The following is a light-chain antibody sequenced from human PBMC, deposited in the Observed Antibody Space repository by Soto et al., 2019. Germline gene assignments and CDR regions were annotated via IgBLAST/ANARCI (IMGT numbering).Light chain of an antibody. CDR1: QRVAST. Sequence: EIVMTQSPATLSVSPGERATLSCRARQRVASTLAWYQQKPGQAPRLLIYGASARASGIPARFSGSGSGTEFTLTISSLQSEDFAVYFCQQYNNRPYTFGQGAKLEIK. CDR3: QQYNNRPYT. V-gene: IGKV3-15*01. CDR2: GAS. J-gene: IGKJ2*01.